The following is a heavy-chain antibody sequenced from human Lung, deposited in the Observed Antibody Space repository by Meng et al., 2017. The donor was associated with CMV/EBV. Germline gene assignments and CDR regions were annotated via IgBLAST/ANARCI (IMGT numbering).Heavy chain of an antibody. J-gene: IGHJ4*02. CDR3: VRSSGWSLFDY. V-gene: IGHV1-2*02. Sequence: QVQLGASGAVMKNPGALVKVPCTTSGFTFRDSCITWWRKAPGQGLEWMGWVNSNNDATNYARKFQGRVSMTRDTSISTAHMELSRLMSDDTAVYYCVRSSGWSLFDYWGQGTLVTVSS. CDR1: GFTFRDSC. D-gene: IGHD6-19*01. CDR2: VNSNNDAT.